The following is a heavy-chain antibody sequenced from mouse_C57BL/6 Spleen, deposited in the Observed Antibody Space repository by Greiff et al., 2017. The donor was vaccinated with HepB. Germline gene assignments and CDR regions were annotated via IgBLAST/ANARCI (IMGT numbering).Heavy chain of an antibody. D-gene: IGHD2-1*01. J-gene: IGHJ2*01. CDR2: INPNNGGT. CDR1: GYTFTDYY. Sequence: VQLQQSGPELVKPGASVKISCKASGYTFTDYYMNWVKQSHGKSLEWIGDINPNNGGTSYNQKFKGKATLTVDKSSSTAYMELRSLTSEDSAVYYCARGEVYYGNYGDYWGQGTTLTVSS. CDR3: ARGEVYYGNYGDY. V-gene: IGHV1-26*01.